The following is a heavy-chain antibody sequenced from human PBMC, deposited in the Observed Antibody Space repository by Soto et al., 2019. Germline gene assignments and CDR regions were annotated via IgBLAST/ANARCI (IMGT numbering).Heavy chain of an antibody. CDR2: IYSGGST. Sequence: PGGSLRLSCAASGFTVSSNYMSWVRQAPGKGLEWVSVIYSGGSTYYADSVKGRFTISRDNSKNTLYLQMNSLRAEDTAVYYCAREVITIFGLVTDYYYYMDVWGKGTTVTVSS. V-gene: IGHV3-66*01. J-gene: IGHJ6*03. D-gene: IGHD3-3*01. CDR1: GFTVSSNY. CDR3: AREVITIFGLVTDYYYYMDV.